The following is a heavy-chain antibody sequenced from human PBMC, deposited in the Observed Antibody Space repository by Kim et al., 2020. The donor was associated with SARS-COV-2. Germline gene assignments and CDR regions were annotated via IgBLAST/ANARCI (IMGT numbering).Heavy chain of an antibody. V-gene: IGHV3-30-3*01. D-gene: IGHD6-13*01. CDR1: GFTFSSYA. Sequence: GGSLRLSCAASGFTFSSYAMHWVRQAPGKGLEWVAVISYDGSNKYYADSVKGRFTISRDNSKNTLYIQMNSLRAEDTAVYYCARDKVSRLKHHRYSSSWYAPLDYWGQGTLVTVSS. CDR2: ISYDGSNK. J-gene: IGHJ4*02. CDR3: ARDKVSRLKHHRYSSSWYAPLDY.